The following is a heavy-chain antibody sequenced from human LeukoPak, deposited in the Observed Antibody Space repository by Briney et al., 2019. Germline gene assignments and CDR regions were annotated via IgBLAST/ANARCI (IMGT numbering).Heavy chain of an antibody. J-gene: IGHJ1*01. Sequence: GGSLRLSCAASGFTFSSYGMHWVRQAPGKGLEWVAVIWYDGSNKYYADSVKGRFTISRDNSKNTLYLQMNSLRAEDTAVYYCARDSAPLYYYDSSGYYYVGYFQHWGQGTLVTVSS. CDR3: ARDSAPLYYYDSSGYYYVGYFQH. CDR1: GFTFSSYG. CDR2: IWYDGSNK. D-gene: IGHD3-22*01. V-gene: IGHV3-33*01.